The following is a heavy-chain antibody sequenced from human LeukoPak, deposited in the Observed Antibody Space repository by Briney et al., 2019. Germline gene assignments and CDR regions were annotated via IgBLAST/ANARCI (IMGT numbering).Heavy chain of an antibody. CDR2: INPSGGST. J-gene: IGHJ6*02. CDR1: GYTFTSYY. Sequence: ASVKVSCKASGYTFTSYYMHWVRQAPGQGLEWMGIINPSGGSTSYAQKFQGRVTMTRDTSTSTVYMELSSLRSEDTAVYYCARAEYDFWSGYLQPYYYYYGMDVWGQGTTVTVPS. CDR3: ARAEYDFWSGYLQPYYYYYGMDV. D-gene: IGHD3-3*01. V-gene: IGHV1-46*01.